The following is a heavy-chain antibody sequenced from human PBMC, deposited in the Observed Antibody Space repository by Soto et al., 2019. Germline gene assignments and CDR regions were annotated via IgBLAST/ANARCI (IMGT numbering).Heavy chain of an antibody. J-gene: IGHJ3*02. CDR2: VYYTGTT. CDR1: GDSIATYY. Sequence: VQLQESGPGLVKPSETLSLTCSVSGDSIATYYWGWIRQSPGKGLEYIGYVYYTGTTNYNPSHKRRVTVSVDTSKNQFSLKLNSVTASDTAVYYCARHPGSGHGNDGFDIWGQGTMVTVSS. CDR3: ARHPGSGHGNDGFDI. V-gene: IGHV4-59*08. D-gene: IGHD5-12*01.